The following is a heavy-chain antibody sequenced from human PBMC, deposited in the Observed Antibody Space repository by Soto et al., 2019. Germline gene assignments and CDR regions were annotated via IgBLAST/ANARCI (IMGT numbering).Heavy chain of an antibody. J-gene: IGHJ4*02. CDR1: GFTFSSYG. CDR2: IWYDGSNK. V-gene: IGHV3-33*01. CDR3: ARETYGDYYFDY. D-gene: IGHD4-17*01. Sequence: QVQLVESGGGVVQPGRSLRLSCAASGFTFSSYGMHWVRQAPGKGLEWVAVIWYDGSNKYYADSVKGRFTISRDNSKNTRYLQMNSLRAEDTAVYYCARETYGDYYFDYWGQGTLVTVSS.